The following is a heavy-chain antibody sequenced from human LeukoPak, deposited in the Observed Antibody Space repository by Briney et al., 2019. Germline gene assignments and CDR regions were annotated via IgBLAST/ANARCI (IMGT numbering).Heavy chain of an antibody. CDR2: VWFDGSNS. CDR1: GFRFSTYG. J-gene: IGHJ4*02. CDR3: ARFAGSDYTGSFDL. V-gene: IGHV3-33*01. D-gene: IGHD3-10*01. Sequence: GGSLRLSCAGSGFRFSTYGMHWVRQAPGKGLEWLGYVWFDGSNSDYVDPVKGRFTISRDNSKNTVFLQMNSLRAEDMAVYHCARFAGSDYTGSFDLWGQGTPVTVSS.